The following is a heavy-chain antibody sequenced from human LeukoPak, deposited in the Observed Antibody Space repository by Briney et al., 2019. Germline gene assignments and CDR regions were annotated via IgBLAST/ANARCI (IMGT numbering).Heavy chain of an antibody. CDR3: ASYLTSIPSGMDV. Sequence: GGSLRLSCAASGFTFSRYWMRWLRQAPGKGLVWVSRISTDGSTTTYADSVKGRFTISRDNGKNTLYLQMNSLIAEDTAVYYCASYLTSIPSGMDVWGQGTTVTVSS. CDR1: GFTFSRYW. J-gene: IGHJ6*02. D-gene: IGHD2/OR15-2a*01. V-gene: IGHV3-74*01. CDR2: ISTDGSTT.